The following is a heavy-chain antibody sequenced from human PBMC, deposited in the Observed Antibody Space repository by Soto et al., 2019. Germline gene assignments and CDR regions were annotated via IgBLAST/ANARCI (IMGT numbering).Heavy chain of an antibody. CDR3: ARPVEMATISNSYLFY. CDR2: IIPIFGTA. V-gene: IGHV1-69*13. CDR1: GGTFSSYA. D-gene: IGHD5-12*01. J-gene: IGHJ4*02. Sequence: SVKVSCKASGGTFSSYAISWVRQAPGQGLEWMGGIIPIFGTANYAQKFQGRVTITADESTSTAYLDLSSLRSEDTAVYYCARPVEMATISNSYLFYWVQGTMVTVSS.